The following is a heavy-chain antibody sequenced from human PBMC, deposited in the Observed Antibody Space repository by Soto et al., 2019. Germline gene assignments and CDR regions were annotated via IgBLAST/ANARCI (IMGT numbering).Heavy chain of an antibody. CDR2: ISGSGGST. V-gene: IGHV3-23*01. CDR1: GFTFSSYV. CDR3: AKDRHHFDSSGYYPYSPFDY. Sequence: GGSLRLSCAASGFTFSSYVMSWVRQAPGKGLEWVSAISGSGGSTYYADSVKGRLTISRDNSKNTLYLQMNSLRAEDTAVYYCAKDRHHFDSSGYYPYSPFDYWGQGTLVTVSS. J-gene: IGHJ4*02. D-gene: IGHD3-22*01.